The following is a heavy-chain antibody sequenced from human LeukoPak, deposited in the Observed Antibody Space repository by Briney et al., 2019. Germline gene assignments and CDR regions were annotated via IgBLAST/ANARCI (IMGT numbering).Heavy chain of an antibody. J-gene: IGHJ3*01. CDR3: AKDVIKWNYAGDAFDV. Sequence: GGSLRLSCTASGFTFSTYAMMWVRQIPGKGLEWVSAITAGSGSALYADSVKGRFTISRDDSKHTLFLQMNSLRAEDTAMYYCAKDVIKWNYAGDAFDVWGQGTMVTVPS. V-gene: IGHV3-23*01. CDR2: ITAGSGSA. D-gene: IGHD1-7*01. CDR1: GFTFSTYA.